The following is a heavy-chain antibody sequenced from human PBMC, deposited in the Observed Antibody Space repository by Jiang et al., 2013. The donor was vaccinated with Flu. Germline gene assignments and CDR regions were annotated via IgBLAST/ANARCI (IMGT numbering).Heavy chain of an antibody. CDR1: GGTFSSYA. J-gene: IGHJ6*02. Sequence: SGGTFSSYAISWVRQAPGQGLEWMGGIIPIFGTANYAQKFQGRVTITADESTSTAYMELSSLRSEDTAVYYCARDSVVDVDYYYYGMDVWGQGTTVTVSS. CDR3: ARDSVVDVDYYYYGMDV. V-gene: IGHV1-69*01. D-gene: IGHD2-15*01. CDR2: IIPIFGTA.